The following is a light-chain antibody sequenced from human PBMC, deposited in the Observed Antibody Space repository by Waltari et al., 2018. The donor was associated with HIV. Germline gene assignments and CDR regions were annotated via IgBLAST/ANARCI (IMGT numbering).Light chain of an antibody. CDR1: QSVSSN. CDR3: QQYNNWPRT. J-gene: IGKJ1*01. Sequence: EVVMTQSPATLSVSPGEGATLSCRASQSVSSNLAWYQQKPGQVPRLLIYGASTRATGIPARFSGSGSGTEFTLTISSLKSEDFAVYYCQQYNNWPRTFGQGTNVESK. CDR2: GAS. V-gene: IGKV3-15*01.